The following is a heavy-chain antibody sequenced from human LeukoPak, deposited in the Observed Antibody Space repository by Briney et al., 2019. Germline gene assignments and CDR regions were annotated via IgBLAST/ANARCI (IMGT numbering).Heavy chain of an antibody. D-gene: IGHD3-10*01. Sequence: SETLSLTCAVYGGSFSGYYWSWIRQPPGKGLEWIGEINHSGSTNYNPSLKSRVTISVDTSKNQFSLKLTSVTAADTAVYYCAAFGESRFRWLDPWGQGTLVTVSS. CDR3: AAFGESRFRWLDP. CDR2: INHSGST. CDR1: GGSFSGYY. J-gene: IGHJ5*02. V-gene: IGHV4-34*01.